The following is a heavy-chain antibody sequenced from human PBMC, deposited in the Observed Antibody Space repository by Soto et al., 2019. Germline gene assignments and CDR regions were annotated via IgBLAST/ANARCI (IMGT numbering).Heavy chain of an antibody. CDR2: ISYDGSNK. V-gene: IGHV3-30*18. D-gene: IGHD1-20*01. CDR3: AKTRYMGGGTLYYFDY. J-gene: IGHJ4*02. Sequence: GGSLRLSCAASGFTFSSYGMHWVRQAPGKGLEWVAVISYDGSNKYYADSVKGRFTISRDNSKNTLYLQMNSLRAEDTAVYYCAKTRYMGGGTLYYFDYWGQGTLVTVSS. CDR1: GFTFSSYG.